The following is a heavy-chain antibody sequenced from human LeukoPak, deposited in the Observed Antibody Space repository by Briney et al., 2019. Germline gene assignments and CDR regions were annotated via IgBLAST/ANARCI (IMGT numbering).Heavy chain of an antibody. J-gene: IGHJ4*02. CDR2: IRYDGSNK. D-gene: IGHD3-10*01. V-gene: IGHV3-30*02. Sequence: PGGSLRLSCAASGFTFSSYGMHWVRQAPGKGLEWVAFIRYDGSNKYYADSVKGRFTISRDNSRNTQYLQMNSLRAEDAAVYYCAKDMAPGTMVMGFDYWGQGTLVTVSS. CDR1: GFTFSSYG. CDR3: AKDMAPGTMVMGFDY.